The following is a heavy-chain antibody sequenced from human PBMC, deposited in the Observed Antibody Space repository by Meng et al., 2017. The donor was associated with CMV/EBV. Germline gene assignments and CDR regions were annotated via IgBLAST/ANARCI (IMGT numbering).Heavy chain of an antibody. CDR3: TRIAVAGPYYYYGMDV. CDR2: IRSKANSYAT. Sequence: GGSLRLSCAASGFTFSGSAMHWVRQASGKGLEWVGRIRSKANSYATAYAASVKGRFTISRDDSKNTAYLQMNSLKTEDTAVYYCTRIAVAGPYYYYGMDVWGQGTTVTVSS. D-gene: IGHD6-19*01. J-gene: IGHJ6*02. V-gene: IGHV3-73*01. CDR1: GFTFSGSA.